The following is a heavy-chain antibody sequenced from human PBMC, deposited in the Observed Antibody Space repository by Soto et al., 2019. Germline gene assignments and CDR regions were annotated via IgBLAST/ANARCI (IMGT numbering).Heavy chain of an antibody. Sequence: QVQLQQWGAGLLKPSETLSLTCAVYGGSFSGDYWSWIRQPPGKGLEWIGEINHSGSTNYNPSLKSRVTISVDTSKNQFSLKLSSVTAADTAVYYCARGNGFLDSYRWFDPWGQGTLVTVSS. V-gene: IGHV4-34*01. D-gene: IGHD3-3*01. J-gene: IGHJ5*02. CDR1: GGSFSGDY. CDR3: ARGNGFLDSYRWFDP. CDR2: INHSGST.